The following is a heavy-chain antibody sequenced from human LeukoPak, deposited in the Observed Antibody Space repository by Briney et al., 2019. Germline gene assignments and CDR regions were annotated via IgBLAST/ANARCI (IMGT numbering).Heavy chain of an antibody. CDR2: IYPGDSDT. V-gene: IGHV5-51*01. Sequence: KGGESLKISCKGSGYSFTSYWIGWVRQMPGKGLEWMGIIYPGDSDTRYSPSFQGQVTISADKSISTAYLQWSSLKASDTAMYYCARLEDCSSTSCGWFDPWGQGTLVTVSS. J-gene: IGHJ5*02. D-gene: IGHD2-2*01. CDR3: ARLEDCSSTSCGWFDP. CDR1: GYSFTSYW.